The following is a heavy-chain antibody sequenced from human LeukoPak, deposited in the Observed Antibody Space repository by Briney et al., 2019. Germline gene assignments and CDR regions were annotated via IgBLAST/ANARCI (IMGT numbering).Heavy chain of an antibody. CDR1: GYTFTVHY. J-gene: IGHJ4*02. V-gene: IGHV1-2*02. CDR2: IIPNSGAT. D-gene: IGHD6-13*01. CDR3: ARASYSIPLDY. Sequence: ASVTVSCKASGYTFTVHYIHWVRQAPGQGLEWMGWIIPNSGATNYLQKFQGRVTMTRDTSISTAYMELSSLRSDDSAFYYCARASYSIPLDYWGQGTLVTVSS.